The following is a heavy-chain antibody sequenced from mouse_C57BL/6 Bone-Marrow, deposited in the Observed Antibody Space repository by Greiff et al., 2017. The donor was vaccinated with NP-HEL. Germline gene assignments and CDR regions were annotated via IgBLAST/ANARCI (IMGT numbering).Heavy chain of an antibody. D-gene: IGHD2-3*01. Sequence: ESGPGLVKPSQSLSLTCSVTGYSITSGYYWNWIRQFPGNKLEWMGYISYDGSNNYNPSLKNRISITRDTSKNQFFLKLNSVTTEDTATYYCARDDDGYFHWYFDVWGTGTTVTVSS. J-gene: IGHJ1*03. CDR2: ISYDGSN. CDR3: ARDDDGYFHWYFDV. CDR1: GYSITSGYY. V-gene: IGHV3-6*01.